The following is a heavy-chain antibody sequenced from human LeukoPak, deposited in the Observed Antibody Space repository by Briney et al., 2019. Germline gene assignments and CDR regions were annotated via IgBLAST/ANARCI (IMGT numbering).Heavy chain of an antibody. J-gene: IGHJ4*02. D-gene: IGHD6-25*01. CDR1: GGSISNYY. V-gene: IGHV4-4*07. CDR2: IYTSGTT. Sequence: SETLSLTCTVSGGSISNYYWSWIRQPAGKGLEWIGHIYTSGTTNYNPSLKSRVTMSVDTSKNQFSLKLSSVTAADTAVYYCARDLAAARDYWGQGTLVTVSS. CDR3: ARDLAAARDY.